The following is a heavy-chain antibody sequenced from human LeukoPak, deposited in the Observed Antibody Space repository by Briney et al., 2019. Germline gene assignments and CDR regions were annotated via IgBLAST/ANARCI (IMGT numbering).Heavy chain of an antibody. V-gene: IGHV4-30-4*01. Sequence: PSETLSLTCTVSGGSISSGDYYWSWIRQPPGKGLEWIGYIYYSGSTYYNPSLKSRVTISVDTSKNQFSLKLSSVTAADTAVYYCARDSSSYYGSGSYLGHFDYRGQGTLVTVSS. D-gene: IGHD3-10*01. CDR1: GGSISSGDYY. CDR3: ARDSSSYYGSGSYLGHFDY. CDR2: IYYSGST. J-gene: IGHJ4*02.